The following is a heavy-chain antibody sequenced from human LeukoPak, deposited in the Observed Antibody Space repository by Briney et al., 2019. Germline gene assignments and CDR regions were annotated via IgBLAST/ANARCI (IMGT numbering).Heavy chain of an antibody. J-gene: IGHJ4*02. CDR1: GFTFSSYA. CDR3: AKPHFDY. V-gene: IGHV3-30*02. CDR2: IRFDGSNK. Sequence: GGSLRLSCAASGFTFSSYAMHWVRQAPGKGLEWVAFIRFDGSNKYYADSVKGRFTISRDNSKNMLYLQMNSLRAEDTAVYYCAKPHFDYWGQGTLVTVSS.